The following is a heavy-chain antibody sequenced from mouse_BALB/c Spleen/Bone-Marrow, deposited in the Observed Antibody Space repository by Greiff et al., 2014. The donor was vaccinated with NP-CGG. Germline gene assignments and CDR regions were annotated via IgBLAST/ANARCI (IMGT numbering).Heavy chain of an antibody. Sequence: EVKLMESGGGLVQPGGSLKLSCAASGFDFRRYWMSWVRQAPGKGLDWIGEINPDSSTINYAPSLKDKFIISRDNAKNTLYLQMSKVRSEDTALYYCARLGYYGYFDYWGQGTTLTVSS. J-gene: IGHJ2*01. CDR1: GFDFRRYW. CDR2: INPDSSTI. CDR3: ARLGYYGYFDY. V-gene: IGHV4-1*02. D-gene: IGHD2-3*01.